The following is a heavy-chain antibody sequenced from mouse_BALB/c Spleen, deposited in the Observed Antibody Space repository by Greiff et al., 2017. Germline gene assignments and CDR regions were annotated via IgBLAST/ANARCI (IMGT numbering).Heavy chain of an antibody. Sequence: QVQLQQSGPGLVAPSQSLSITCTVSGFSLTSYGVHWVRQPPGKGLEWLGVIWAGGSTNYNSALMSRLSISKDNSKSQVFLKMNSLQTDDTAMYYCARDRTTLVARYFDVWGAGTTVTVSS. J-gene: IGHJ1*01. CDR3: ARDRTTLVARYFDV. D-gene: IGHD1-1*01. CDR1: GFSLTSYG. CDR2: IWAGGST. V-gene: IGHV2-9*02.